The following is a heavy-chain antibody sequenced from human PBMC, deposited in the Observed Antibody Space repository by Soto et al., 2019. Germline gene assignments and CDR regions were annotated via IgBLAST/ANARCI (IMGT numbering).Heavy chain of an antibody. CDR2: ISSSSSSI. D-gene: IGHD2-15*01. CDR3: ARDHGLSSYAFDI. V-gene: IGHV3-21*01. Sequence: EVQLVESGGGLVKPGGSLRLSCAAAGFTFSSYSMNWVAQAPGKGLEWVSSISSSSSSIYYADSVKGRFTTSRDNAKNSLYLQMNSLRAEDTAVYYCARDHGLSSYAFDIWGQGTMVTVSS. J-gene: IGHJ3*02. CDR1: GFTFSSYS.